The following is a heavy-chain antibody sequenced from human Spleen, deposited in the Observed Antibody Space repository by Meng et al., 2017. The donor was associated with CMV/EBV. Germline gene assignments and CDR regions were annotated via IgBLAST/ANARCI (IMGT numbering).Heavy chain of an antibody. CDR2: ISSSGSTI. V-gene: IGHV3-11*04. CDR3: ARDRYQLLWWYYYYGMDV. D-gene: IGHD2-2*01. CDR1: GFTFSDYY. Sequence: GESLKISCAASGFTFSDYYMSWIRQAPGKGLEWVSYISSSGSTIYYADSVKGRFTISRDNAKNSLYLQMNSLRAEDTAVYYCARDRYQLLWWYYYYGMDVWGQGTTVTVSS. J-gene: IGHJ6*02.